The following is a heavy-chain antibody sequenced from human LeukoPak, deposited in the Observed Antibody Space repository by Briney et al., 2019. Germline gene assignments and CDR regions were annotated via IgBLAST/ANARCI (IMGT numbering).Heavy chain of an antibody. V-gene: IGHV3-21*01. CDR1: GFTFSTYS. CDR2: LSSSSTYV. CDR3: ARVRCSGGGCFYNFDY. Sequence: KTGGSLTLSCAASGFTFSTYSMNWVRQAPGKGLEWVSSLSSSSTYVYYADSVKGRFTISRDNAKNSLYLQMNSLRAEDTAVYYCARVRCSGGGCFYNFDYCGQGSVVTVSS. J-gene: IGHJ4*02. D-gene: IGHD2-15*01.